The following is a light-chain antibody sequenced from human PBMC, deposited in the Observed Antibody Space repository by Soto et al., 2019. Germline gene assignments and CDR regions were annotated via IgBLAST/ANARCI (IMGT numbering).Light chain of an antibody. J-gene: IGKJ1*01. CDR3: QQYGSSGT. V-gene: IGKV3-15*01. CDR2: GAS. Sequence: EIVMTQSPDTLSVSPGEGATLSCRVSQSIRSNLAWYQQRPGQAPRLLMYGASTRADGIPARFTGSGSGTEFTLTISRLEPEDFAVYYCQQYGSSGTFGQGTKVEIK. CDR1: QSIRSN.